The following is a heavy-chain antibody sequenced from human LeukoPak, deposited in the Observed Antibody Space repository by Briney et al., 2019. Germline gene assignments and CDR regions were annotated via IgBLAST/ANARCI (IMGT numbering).Heavy chain of an antibody. CDR2: IYHSGST. J-gene: IGHJ4*02. Sequence: PSETLSLTCAVSGYSISSGYYWGWIRQPPGKGLEWIGSIYHSGSTYYNPSLKSRVTISVDTSKNQFSLKLSSVTAADTAVYYCARGDRIVGAQDYWGQGTLVTVSS. D-gene: IGHD1-26*01. CDR1: GYSISSGYY. CDR3: ARGDRIVGAQDY. V-gene: IGHV4-38-2*01.